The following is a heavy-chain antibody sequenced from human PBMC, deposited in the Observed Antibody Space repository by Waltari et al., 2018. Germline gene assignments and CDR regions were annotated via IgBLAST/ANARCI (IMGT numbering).Heavy chain of an antibody. D-gene: IGHD3-9*01. Sequence: QVQLQESGPGLVKPSQTLSLTCTVSGGSISSGSYSWSWIRQPAGKGLEWIGYIYTSGSTNYNPSLKSRVTISVDTSKNQFSLKLSSVTAADTAVYYCARGFDWSNWFDPWGQGTLVTVSS. CDR2: IYTSGST. CDR1: GGSISSGSYS. CDR3: ARGFDWSNWFDP. V-gene: IGHV4-61*09. J-gene: IGHJ5*02.